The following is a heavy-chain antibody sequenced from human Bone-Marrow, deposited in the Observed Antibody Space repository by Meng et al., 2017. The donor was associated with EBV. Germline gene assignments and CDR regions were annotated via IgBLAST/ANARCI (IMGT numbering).Heavy chain of an antibody. D-gene: IGHD5-24*01. V-gene: IGHV3-30*03. J-gene: IGHJ5*02. CDR3: VRARDGYGYDQ. CDR2: ISNDESGK. Sequence: QGQLVGAGGDVVQPGRSLRLSCAASGFSFSTYGMHWVRQAPGKGLEWVAVISNDESGKHYVDSVKGRFTISRDNSKNTLYLQMDSLRGDDTALYYCVRARDGYGYDQWGQGTLVTVSS. CDR1: GFSFSTYG.